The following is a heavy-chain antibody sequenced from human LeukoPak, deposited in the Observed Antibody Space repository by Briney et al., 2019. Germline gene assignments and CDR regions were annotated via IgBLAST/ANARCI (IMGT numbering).Heavy chain of an antibody. Sequence: ASVKVSCKASGYTFTSYHMHWVRQAPGQGLEWMGIINPSGGTTNYAQKFRGRVTMTRDMSTSTVYMELSSLRSEDTAVYYCAREGFITDPSGPPTDFDYWGQGTLVTVSS. D-gene: IGHD3-22*01. V-gene: IGHV1-46*01. CDR2: INPSGGTT. J-gene: IGHJ4*02. CDR3: AREGFITDPSGPPTDFDY. CDR1: GYTFTSYH.